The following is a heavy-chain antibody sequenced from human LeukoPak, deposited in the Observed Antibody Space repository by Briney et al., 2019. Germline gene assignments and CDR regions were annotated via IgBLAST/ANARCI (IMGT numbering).Heavy chain of an antibody. CDR1: GFSFSGHW. Sequence: GGSLRLSCAASGFSFSGHWMHWARQLPGKGLVWVSRISPTGSTTSYADSVKGRFTVSRDNAKNTLYLQVNNLRAEDTAVYFCARGGSDTAMAHDYWGQGTLVTVSS. D-gene: IGHD5-18*01. V-gene: IGHV3-74*01. J-gene: IGHJ4*02. CDR2: ISPTGSTT. CDR3: ARGGSDTAMAHDY.